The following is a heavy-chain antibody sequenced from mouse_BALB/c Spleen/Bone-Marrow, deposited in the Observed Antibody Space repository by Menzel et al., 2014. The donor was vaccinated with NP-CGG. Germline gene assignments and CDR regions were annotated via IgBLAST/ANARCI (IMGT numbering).Heavy chain of an antibody. D-gene: IGHD2-1*01. CDR3: NVWDGNYFFDY. J-gene: IGHJ2*01. Sequence: VQLQQSGAELVRSGASVKLSCTASGFNIKDYYMHWVKQRPEQGLEWIGWIDPENGDTEYAPKFQGKATMTADTPSNTAYLQLSSLTSEDTAVYYCNVWDGNYFFDYWGQGTTLTVSS. V-gene: IGHV14-4*02. CDR2: IDPENGDT. CDR1: GFNIKDYY.